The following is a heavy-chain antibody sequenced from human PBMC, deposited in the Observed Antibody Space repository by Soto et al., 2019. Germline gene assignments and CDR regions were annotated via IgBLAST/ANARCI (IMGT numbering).Heavy chain of an antibody. V-gene: IGHV3-30*18. CDR2: ISYEGSNK. D-gene: IGHD1-7*01. Sequence: QIQLVESGGGVVQPGMSLRLSCSASGFTSSSYGMHWVRQAPGKGLEWVAAISYEGSNKYYVDSVRGRFTISRDYSKSTLYLHMNSLKVEDTAVYYCAKDRLTATIRSGHHVWGPGSLVSVSS. CDR3: AKDRLTATIRSGHHV. CDR1: GFTSSSYG. J-gene: IGHJ4*02.